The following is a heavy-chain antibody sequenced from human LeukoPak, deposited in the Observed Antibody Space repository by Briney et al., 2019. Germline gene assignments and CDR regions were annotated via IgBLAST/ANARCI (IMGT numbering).Heavy chain of an antibody. CDR2: IWYDGSNK. V-gene: IGHV3-33*01. CDR3: ARDKEDYGDYYYGMDV. D-gene: IGHD4-17*01. CDR1: GFTFSSYG. Sequence: PGGALRLSCAASGFTFSSYGMHWLRQAPGKGLEGVTVIWYDGSNKYYADSVKGRFTISRDNSKNTLYLQMNSLRAEDTAVYYCARDKEDYGDYYYGMDVWGQGTTVTVSS. J-gene: IGHJ6*02.